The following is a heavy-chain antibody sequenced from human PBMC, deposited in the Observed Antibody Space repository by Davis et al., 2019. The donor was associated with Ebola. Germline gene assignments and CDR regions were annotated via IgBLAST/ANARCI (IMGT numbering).Heavy chain of an antibody. J-gene: IGHJ6*02. V-gene: IGHV1-69*13. CDR3: AILYSSSSPYYYYYGMDV. CDR1: GGTFSSYG. D-gene: IGHD6-6*01. CDR2: IIPIFGTA. Sequence: SVKVSCKASGGTFSSYGISWVRQAPGQGLEWMGGIIPIFGTANYAQKFQGRVTITADESTSTAYMELSSLRSEDTAVYYCAILYSSSSPYYYYYGMDVWGQGTTVTVSS.